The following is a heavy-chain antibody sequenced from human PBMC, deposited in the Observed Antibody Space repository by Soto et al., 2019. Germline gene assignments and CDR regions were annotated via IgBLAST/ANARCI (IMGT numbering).Heavy chain of an antibody. CDR1: GGSINSYY. D-gene: IGHD3-10*01. V-gene: IGHV4-59*08. CDR3: ARRYGLGFEF. CDR2: IYYSGST. J-gene: IGHJ4*02. Sequence: SETLSLTCTVSGGSINSYYWSWIRQTPGKGLEWIGYIYYSGSTNYNPSLKSRVTISVDTSKNQFSLKLSSVTAADTAVYYCARRYGLGFEFWGQGTLVPGSS.